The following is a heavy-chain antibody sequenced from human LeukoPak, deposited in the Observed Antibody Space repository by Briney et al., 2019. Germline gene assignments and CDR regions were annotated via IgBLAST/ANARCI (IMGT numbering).Heavy chain of an antibody. J-gene: IGHJ6*03. V-gene: IGHV3-11*01. D-gene: IGHD4-17*01. CDR3: AREGTVTDYYYYYYMDV. CDR1: GFTFSDYY. CDR2: ISSSGDTI. Sequence: GRSLRLSCAASGFTFSDYYMSWIRQAPGKGLEWVSYISSSGDTIFYADSVKGRFTISRDNAKNSLYLQMNSLRADDTALYYCAREGTVTDYYYYYYMDVWGKGTTVTVSS.